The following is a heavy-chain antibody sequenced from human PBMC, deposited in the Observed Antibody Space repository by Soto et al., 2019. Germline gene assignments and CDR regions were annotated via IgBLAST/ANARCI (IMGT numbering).Heavy chain of an antibody. CDR2: IIPITGRT. V-gene: IGHV1-69*01. Sequence: QMQLVQSDSEVKKPGSSVKVSCKASRDSFSSYAIIWVRQAPGQGLEWMGGIIPITGRTKYAQKFQGRVTITADESTATAYLELSTLRSDDTAIYYGGRDRMVATMEGYYYWGQGTLIAVSS. CDR1: RDSFSSYA. J-gene: IGHJ4*02. D-gene: IGHD3-3*01. CDR3: GRDRMVATMEGYYY.